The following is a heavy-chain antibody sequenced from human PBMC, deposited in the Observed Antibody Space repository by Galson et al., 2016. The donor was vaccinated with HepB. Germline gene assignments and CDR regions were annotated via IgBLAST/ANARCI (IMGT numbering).Heavy chain of an antibody. CDR2: ISYSGRT. D-gene: IGHD6-19*01. V-gene: IGHV4-61*01. CDR1: GGSVSSGSYS. CDR3: ARDLARSFRSGWNAALGWFDP. J-gene: IGHJ5*02. Sequence: SETLSLTCTVSGGSVSSGSYSWSWIRQPPGKGLEWIGYISYSGRTNYNPSLKSRVTISVDTSKNQFSLKVSSVTAADTAVYYCARDLARSFRSGWNAALGWFDPWGQGTLVTVSS.